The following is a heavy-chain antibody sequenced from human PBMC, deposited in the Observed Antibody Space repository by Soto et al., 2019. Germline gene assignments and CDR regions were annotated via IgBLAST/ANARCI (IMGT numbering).Heavy chain of an antibody. CDR3: ARGSTTEKVDS. CDR2: IYHNGIT. CDR1: GTSISSTYW. V-gene: IGHV4-4*02. J-gene: IGHJ4*02. Sequence: SETLSLTCRVSGTSISSTYWWTWVRQSPGKGLEWIGEIYHNGITKYNPSLKSRVTLSVDKSMNEFSLALTSVTAADTAMYYCARGSTTEKVDSWGQGILVTVSS.